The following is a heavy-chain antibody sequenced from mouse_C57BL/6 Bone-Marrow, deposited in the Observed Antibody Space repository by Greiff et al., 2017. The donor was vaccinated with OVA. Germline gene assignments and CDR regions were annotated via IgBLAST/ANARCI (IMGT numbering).Heavy chain of an antibody. Sequence: VQLQESGAELVKPGASVKISCKASGYAFSSYWMNWVKQRPGKGLEWIGQIYPGDGDTNYNGKFKGKATLTAAKSSSTAYMQLSSLTSEDSAVYFCARYRGYEDFDYWGQGTTLTVSS. CDR3: ARYRGYEDFDY. V-gene: IGHV1-80*01. J-gene: IGHJ2*01. CDR2: IYPGDGDT. CDR1: GYAFSSYW. D-gene: IGHD2-2*01.